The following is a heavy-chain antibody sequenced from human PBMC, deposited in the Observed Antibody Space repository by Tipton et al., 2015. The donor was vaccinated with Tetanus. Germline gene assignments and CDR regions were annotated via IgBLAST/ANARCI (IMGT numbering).Heavy chain of an antibody. V-gene: IGHV3-21*01. Sequence: EVSGFLFRNYKMNWVRQTPGKGLEWLSSISSTSSYIYYADSVKGRFAISRDNAKNSLYLQMNTLRDDDTAVYYCARRGEARANWFDSWGQGTLVTVSS. CDR3: ARRGEARANWFDS. CDR1: GFLFRNYK. J-gene: IGHJ5*01. D-gene: IGHD2-21*01. CDR2: ISSTSSYI.